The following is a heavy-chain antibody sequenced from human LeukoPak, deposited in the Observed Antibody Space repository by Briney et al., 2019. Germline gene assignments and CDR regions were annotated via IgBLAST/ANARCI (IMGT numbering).Heavy chain of an antibody. CDR3: ARRVSYSSGWYVDY. D-gene: IGHD6-19*01. Sequence: SETLSLTCTVSGGSISSYYWSWIRQPPGKGLEWIGYIYYSGSTNYNPSLKSRVTISVDTSKNQFSLKLSSVTAADTAVYYCARRVSYSSGWYVDYWGQGTLVTVSS. V-gene: IGHV4-59*08. CDR1: GGSISSYY. CDR2: IYYSGST. J-gene: IGHJ4*02.